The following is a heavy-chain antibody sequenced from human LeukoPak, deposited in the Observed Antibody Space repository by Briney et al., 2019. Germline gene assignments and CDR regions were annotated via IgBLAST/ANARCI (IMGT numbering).Heavy chain of an antibody. V-gene: IGHV1-18*01. CDR1: GYTFTSYG. J-gene: IGHJ4*02. D-gene: IGHD2-15*01. Sequence: ASVKVSCKASGYTFTSYGISWVRQAPGQGLEWMGWISAYNGNTNYAQKLQGRVTMTTDTSTSTAYMELRSLRSDDTAVYYCARVPPIGYCSDGSCKNFDYWGQGTLVTVSS. CDR2: ISAYNGNT. CDR3: ARVPPIGYCSDGSCKNFDY.